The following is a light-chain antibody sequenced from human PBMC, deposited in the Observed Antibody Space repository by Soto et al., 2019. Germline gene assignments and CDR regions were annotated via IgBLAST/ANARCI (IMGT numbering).Light chain of an antibody. V-gene: IGLV4-69*01. J-gene: IGLJ2*01. Sequence: QSVLTQSPSASASLGASVKLTCTLSSGHSSYVIAWHQQQPEKGPRFLMKLNSDGSHNKGDGIPDRFSGSSSGAERYLTISSLQSEDEADYYCSSYTTSSTMVFGGGTKVTVL. CDR3: SSYTTSSTMV. CDR1: SGHSSYV. CDR2: LNSDGSH.